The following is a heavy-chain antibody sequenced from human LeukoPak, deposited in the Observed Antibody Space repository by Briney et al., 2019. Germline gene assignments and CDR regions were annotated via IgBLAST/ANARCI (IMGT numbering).Heavy chain of an antibody. J-gene: IGHJ5*02. V-gene: IGHV1-8*01. Sequence: ASVKVSCKASGYTFTSYDINWVRQAPGQGLEWMGWMNPNSGNTGYAQKFQGRVTMTRNTSISTAYMELSSLRSEDTAVYYCALPSSRWYRGWFDPWGQGTLVTVSS. CDR1: GYTFTSYD. D-gene: IGHD2-15*01. CDR2: MNPNSGNT. CDR3: ALPSSRWYRGWFDP.